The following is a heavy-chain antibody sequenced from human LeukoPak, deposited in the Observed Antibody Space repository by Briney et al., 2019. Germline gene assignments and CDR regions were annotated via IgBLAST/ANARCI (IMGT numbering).Heavy chain of an antibody. J-gene: IGHJ3*02. Sequence: KPSETLSLTCTVSGGSISSSSYYWGWIRQPPGKGLEWIGSIYYSGSTYYNPSLKSRVTISVDTSKNQFSLKLSSVTAVDTAVYYCARDVSGRRAFDIWGQGTMVTVSS. CDR2: IYYSGST. CDR1: GGSISSSSYY. CDR3: ARDVSGRRAFDI. D-gene: IGHD1-26*01. V-gene: IGHV4-39*07.